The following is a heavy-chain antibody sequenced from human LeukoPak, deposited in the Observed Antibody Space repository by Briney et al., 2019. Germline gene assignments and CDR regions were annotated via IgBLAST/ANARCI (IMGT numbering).Heavy chain of an antibody. Sequence: GGSLRLSCAASGFTFSSYSMNWVRQAPGKGLEWVSFISSSSYIYYADSMKGRFTISRDNAKNSLYLQMNSLRAEDTAVYYCARGDHNYFDYWGQGTLVTVSS. CDR3: ARGDHNYFDY. J-gene: IGHJ4*02. CDR2: ISSSSYI. V-gene: IGHV3-21*01. CDR1: GFTFSSYS.